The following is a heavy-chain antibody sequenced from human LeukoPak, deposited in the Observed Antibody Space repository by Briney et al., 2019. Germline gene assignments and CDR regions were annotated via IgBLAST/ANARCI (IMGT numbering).Heavy chain of an antibody. V-gene: IGHV3-21*01. CDR2: ISSSSDYI. Sequence: GGSLRLSCAASGFTFSSYSMNWVRQAPGKGLDWVSAISSSSDYIFYADSVKGRFTISRDNAKNSLYLQMNSLRAEDTAVYFCARDALAGEKPEYFFDYWGQGTLVTVSS. CDR1: GFTFSSYS. CDR3: ARDALAGEKPEYFFDY. J-gene: IGHJ4*02.